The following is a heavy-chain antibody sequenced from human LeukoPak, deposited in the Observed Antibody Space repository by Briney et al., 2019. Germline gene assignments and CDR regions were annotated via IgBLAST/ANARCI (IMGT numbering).Heavy chain of an antibody. CDR1: GFTVSSNY. D-gene: IGHD1-26*01. CDR2: VYSGGST. J-gene: IGHJ4*02. Sequence: GGSLRLSCAASGFTVSSNYMSWVRQAPGKGLEWVSVVYSGGSTYYADSVKGRFAISRDNSKNTLYLQMNSLRAEDTAVYYCAREVSGSYDYWGQGTLVTVSS. CDR3: AREVSGSYDY. V-gene: IGHV3-53*01.